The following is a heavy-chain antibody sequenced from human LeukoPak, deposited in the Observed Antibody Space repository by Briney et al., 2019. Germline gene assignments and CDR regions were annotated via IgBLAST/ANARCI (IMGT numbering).Heavy chain of an antibody. V-gene: IGHV3-64*01. CDR3: TRIFASYGPDY. J-gene: IGHJ4*02. Sequence: PGGSLRLSCAASGFTFSSYWMHWVRQAPGKGLEHVSAISNTGSSTYYSSSLQGRFTISRDNSKNTLYLQMGSLRAEDMAVYYCTRIFASYGPDYWGQGTLVTVSS. CDR2: ISNTGSST. CDR1: GFTFSSYW. D-gene: IGHD5-18*01.